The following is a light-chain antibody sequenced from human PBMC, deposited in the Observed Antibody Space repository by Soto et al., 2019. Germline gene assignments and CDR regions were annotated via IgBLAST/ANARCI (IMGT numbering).Light chain of an antibody. Sequence: EIVLTQSPATLSLSPGERATLSCRASQSVSSCLAWYQQKPGQAPRLLIYDASNRATGIPARFSGSGSGTDFTLTISRLEPEDFALYYCQQYGGSPITFGQGTRLEIK. V-gene: IGKV3-11*01. CDR2: DAS. J-gene: IGKJ5*01. CDR3: QQYGGSPIT. CDR1: QSVSSC.